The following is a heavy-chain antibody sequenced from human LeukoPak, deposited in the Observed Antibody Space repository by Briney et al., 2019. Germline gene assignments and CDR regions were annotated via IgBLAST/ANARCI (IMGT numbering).Heavy chain of an antibody. V-gene: IGHV1-18*01. D-gene: IGHD3-3*01. CDR1: GYTFTNYG. CDR3: ARITYDFWSGYYMPDDP. J-gene: IGHJ5*02. CDR2: ISIYNGNT. Sequence: ASVKVSCKASGYTFTNYGISWVRQAPGQGLEWMGWISIYNGNTDYAQKLRGRVTVTTDTSTSTAYMELRSLRSDDTAVYYCARITYDFWSGYYMPDDPWGQGTLVTVSS.